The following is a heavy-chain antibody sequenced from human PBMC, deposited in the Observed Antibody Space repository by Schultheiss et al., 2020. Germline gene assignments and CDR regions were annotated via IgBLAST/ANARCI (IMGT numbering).Heavy chain of an antibody. Sequence: GGSLRLSCAASGFAFTDYYMTWIRQATGKGLEWVSSISSSSSYIYYADSVKGRFTISRDNAKNSLYLQMNSLRAEDTAIYYCARTLGMYSASQDGMDVWGQGTTVTVSS. CDR3: ARTLGMYSASQDGMDV. CDR1: GFAFTDYY. CDR2: ISSSSSYI. D-gene: IGHD6-13*01. J-gene: IGHJ6*02. V-gene: IGHV3-11*04.